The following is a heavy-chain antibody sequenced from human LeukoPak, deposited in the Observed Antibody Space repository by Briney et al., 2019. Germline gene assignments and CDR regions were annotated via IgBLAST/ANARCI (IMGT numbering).Heavy chain of an antibody. V-gene: IGHV3-23*01. CDR3: AKDIHGDYGGLDY. Sequence: GGSLRLSCAASGFTFSSYAMTWVRQAPGKGLEWVSTIINSGATTYYADSVNGRFTIYRDNSKHTLDLQMNSLRAEDKAAYYCAKDIHGDYGGLDYWGQGTLVPVSS. J-gene: IGHJ4*02. CDR1: GFTFSSYA. D-gene: IGHD4-17*01. CDR2: IINSGATT.